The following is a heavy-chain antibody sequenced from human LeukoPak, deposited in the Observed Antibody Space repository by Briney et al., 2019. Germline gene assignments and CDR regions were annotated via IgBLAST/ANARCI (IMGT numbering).Heavy chain of an antibody. V-gene: IGHV4-38-2*01. CDR2: IYHSGST. D-gene: IGHD2-2*01. J-gene: IGHJ4*02. CDR3: ARTSLPAATFDY. CDR1: GYSISSGYY. Sequence: KASETLSLTCAVSGYSISSGYYWGWIRQPPGQGLEWIGSIYHSGSTYYNPPLKSRVTISVDTSKNQFSLKLSSVTAADTAVYYCARTSLPAATFDYWGQGTLVTVSS.